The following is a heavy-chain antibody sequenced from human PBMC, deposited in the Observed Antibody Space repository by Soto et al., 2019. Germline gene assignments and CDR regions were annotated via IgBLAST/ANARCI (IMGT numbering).Heavy chain of an antibody. CDR2: ISATSDST. CDR1: GFTFSSYA. V-gene: IGHV3-23*01. CDR3: AKAPGYSSPRGIDV. Sequence: EVQLLESGGGLVQPGGSLRLSCAASGFTFSSYAMSWVRQAPGKGLQWLSGISATSDSTYYADSVKGRFTISRDNSKNTLYLQVNSLRADDTAIYYCAKAPGYSSPRGIDVWGQGTTVTVSS. D-gene: IGHD6-13*01. J-gene: IGHJ6*02.